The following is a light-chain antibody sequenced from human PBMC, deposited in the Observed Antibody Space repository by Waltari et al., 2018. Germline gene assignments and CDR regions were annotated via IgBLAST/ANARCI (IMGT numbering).Light chain of an antibody. J-gene: IGKJ3*01. CDR1: HTNDTY. Sequence: DIHMTQSPSSLSASIGDRVTITCRARHTNDTYLNWYRQRPGKAPDLLISSASTLQSGVPSRFSGSGSGTDFTLSIDTLQPEDFATYFCQQSYSRPLFTFGPGTKVYL. CDR2: SAS. CDR3: QQSYSRPLFT. V-gene: IGKV1-39*01.